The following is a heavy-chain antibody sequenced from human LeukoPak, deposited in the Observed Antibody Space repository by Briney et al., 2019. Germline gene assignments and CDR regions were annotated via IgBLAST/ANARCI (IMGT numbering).Heavy chain of an antibody. Sequence: GGSLRLSCAASGFTFSSYGMHWVRQAPGKGLEWVAVISYDGSNKYYADSVKGRFTVSRDNSKNTLYLQMNSLRAEDTAVYYCAKDGSSWYLGYYYYMDVWGKGTTVTVSS. J-gene: IGHJ6*03. D-gene: IGHD6-13*01. V-gene: IGHV3-30*18. CDR1: GFTFSSYG. CDR3: AKDGSSWYLGYYYYMDV. CDR2: ISYDGSNK.